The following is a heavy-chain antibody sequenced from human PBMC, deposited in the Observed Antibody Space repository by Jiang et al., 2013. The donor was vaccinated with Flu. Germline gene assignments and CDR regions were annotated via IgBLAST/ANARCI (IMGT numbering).Heavy chain of an antibody. CDR3: ARLVVGVTRYFDY. D-gene: IGHD1-26*01. CDR2: IYPGDSDT. V-gene: IGHV5-51*01. J-gene: IGHJ4*02. CDR1: GYSFTNYR. Sequence: EVKKPGESLKISCKGSGYSFTNYRIGWVRQMPGKGLEWMGIIYPGDSDTRYSPSFQGQVTISADKSISTAYLQWSSLEASDSAMYYCARLVVGVTRYFDYWGQGTLVTVSS.